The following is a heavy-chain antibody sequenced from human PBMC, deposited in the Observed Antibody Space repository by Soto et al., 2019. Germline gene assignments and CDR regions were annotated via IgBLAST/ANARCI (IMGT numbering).Heavy chain of an antibody. CDR1: GFTFSSYS. Sequence: GGSLRLSCAASGFTFSSYSMNWVRQAPGKGLEWVSYISSSSSTIYFADSVKGRFTISRDNAKNSLYLQMNSLRDEDTAVYYCASEYDYGDLNYYYYGMDVWGQGTTVTVSS. J-gene: IGHJ6*02. CDR3: ASEYDYGDLNYYYYGMDV. CDR2: ISSSSSTI. V-gene: IGHV3-48*02. D-gene: IGHD4-17*01.